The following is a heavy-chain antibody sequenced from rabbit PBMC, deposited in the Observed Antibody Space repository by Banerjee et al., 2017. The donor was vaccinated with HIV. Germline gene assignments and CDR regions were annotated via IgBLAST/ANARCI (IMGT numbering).Heavy chain of an antibody. Sequence: QLKETGGGLVQPGGSLTLSCKASGFDFSNYYMSWVRQAPGKGLEWIGIIYAGKGSADYASWVNGRFTISSDNAQNTMDLQMTSLTAADTATYFCARDAAASFDLWGQGTLVTVS. D-gene: IGHD4-2*01. CDR3: ARDAAASFDL. J-gene: IGHJ4*01. V-gene: IGHV1S7*01. CDR2: IYAGKGSA. CDR1: GFDFSNYY.